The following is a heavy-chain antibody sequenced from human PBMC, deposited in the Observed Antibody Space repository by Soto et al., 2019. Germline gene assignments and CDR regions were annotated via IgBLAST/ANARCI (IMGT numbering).Heavy chain of an antibody. V-gene: IGHV4-4*07. D-gene: IGHD6-19*01. Sequence: KTSETLSLTCTVSVDSISSYFWSCIRHPAGKGLEWIGRVHTSGSTTYNPSLKSRVTMSVDTSKSQFSLKLTSVTAADTAVYYCAREKAVASKGWLDPWGQGTLVTVSS. CDR2: VHTSGST. CDR1: VDSISSYF. J-gene: IGHJ5*02. CDR3: AREKAVASKGWLDP.